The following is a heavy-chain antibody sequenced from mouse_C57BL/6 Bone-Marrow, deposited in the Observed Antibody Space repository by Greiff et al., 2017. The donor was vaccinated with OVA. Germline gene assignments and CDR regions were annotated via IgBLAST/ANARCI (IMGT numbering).Heavy chain of an antibody. D-gene: IGHD1-1*01. CDR1: GFTFSSYA. CDR2: ISSGGDYI. Sequence: EVKLVESGEGLVKPGGSLKLSCAASGFTFSSYAMSWVRQTPEKRLEWVAYISSGGDYIYYADTVKGRFSISRDNARNTLYLQMGSLKSEDTAMYYCTREGYYYGSSFLFAYWGQGTLVTVSA. V-gene: IGHV5-9-1*02. J-gene: IGHJ3*01. CDR3: TREGYYYGSSFLFAY.